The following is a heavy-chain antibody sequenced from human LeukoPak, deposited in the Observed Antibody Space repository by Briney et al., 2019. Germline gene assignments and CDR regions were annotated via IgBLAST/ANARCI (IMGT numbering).Heavy chain of an antibody. D-gene: IGHD5-24*01. CDR1: GFTFSSYA. V-gene: IGHV3-23*01. Sequence: PGGSLRLSCAASGFTFSSYAMRWVRQAPGEGLEWVSAISGSGGSTYYGDSVKGRFTISRDNSKNTLYLQVNSLRAEDTAVYYCAKFRDGYNSPFDFWGQGTLVTVSS. CDR2: ISGSGGST. J-gene: IGHJ4*02. CDR3: AKFRDGYNSPFDF.